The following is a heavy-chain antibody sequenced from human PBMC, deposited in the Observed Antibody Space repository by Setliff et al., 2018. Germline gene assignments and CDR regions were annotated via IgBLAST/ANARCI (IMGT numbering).Heavy chain of an antibody. D-gene: IGHD2-2*01. J-gene: IGHJ5*02. CDR1: GFNFITYG. CDR2: ISAYNGNI. V-gene: IGHV1-18*01. CDR3: VRAPPTVVIPPGRAFFDP. Sequence: ASVKVSCKTSGFNFITYGFSWVRQAPGQGLEWMGWISAYNGNINYAQKFQGRVTMTTDTYTSTANMELRSLRSDDTAVYYCVRAPPTVVIPPGRAFFDPWGQGTLVTV.